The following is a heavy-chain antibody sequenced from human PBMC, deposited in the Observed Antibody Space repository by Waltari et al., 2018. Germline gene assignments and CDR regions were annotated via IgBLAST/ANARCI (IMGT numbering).Heavy chain of an antibody. J-gene: IGHJ4*02. CDR1: GYTFTRYG. D-gene: IGHD3-16*01. CDR3: ARPHWGEGGEYYFDY. Sequence: VQLVQSGAEVKKPGASVKVSCKASGYTFTRYGISWVRQAPGQGLEWLGWISAYNGNTNYAQKLQGRVTMTTDTTTSTAYMELRSLRSDDTAVYYWARPHWGEGGEYYFDYWGQGTLVTVSS. V-gene: IGHV1-18*01. CDR2: ISAYNGNT.